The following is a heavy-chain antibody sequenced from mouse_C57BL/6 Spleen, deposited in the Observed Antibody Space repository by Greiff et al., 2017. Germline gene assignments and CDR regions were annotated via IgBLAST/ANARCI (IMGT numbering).Heavy chain of an antibody. CDR1: GYTFTSYW. Sequence: QVQLQQPGAELVMPGASVKLSCKASGYTFTSYWMHWVKQRPGQGLEWIGEIDPSDSYTNYNQKFKGKSTLTVDKSSSTAYMQLSSLTSEDSAVYYCARWATTVEGYFDVWGTGTTVTVSS. D-gene: IGHD3-1*01. CDR2: IDPSDSYT. V-gene: IGHV1-69*01. CDR3: ARWATTVEGYFDV. J-gene: IGHJ1*03.